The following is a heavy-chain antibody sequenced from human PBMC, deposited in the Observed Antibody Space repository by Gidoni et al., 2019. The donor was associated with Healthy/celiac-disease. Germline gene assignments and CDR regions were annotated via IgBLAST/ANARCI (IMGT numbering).Heavy chain of an antibody. J-gene: IGHJ5*02. D-gene: IGHD6-6*01. CDR1: GYT. CDR3: AREALNPNWFDP. V-gene: IGHV1-8*01. CDR2: MNPNSGTT. Sequence: QVLLVQSGAEVKKPGASVKVSCKASGYTTGQGLEWMGWMNPNSGTTGYAQKFQGRVTMTRNTSISTAYMELSSLRSEDTAVYYCAREALNPNWFDPWGQGTLVTVSS.